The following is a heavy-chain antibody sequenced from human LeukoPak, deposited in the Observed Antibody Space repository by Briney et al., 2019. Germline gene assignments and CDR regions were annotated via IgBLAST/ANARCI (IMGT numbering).Heavy chain of an antibody. Sequence: GGSLRLSCAASGFTFDDYAMHWVRQAPGKGLEWVSGISWNSGSIGYADSVKGRFTISRDNSKNRLYLQINSLRVEDTAVYYCARDSYDILTGYYSGPDYWGQGTLVTVSS. CDR2: ISWNSGSI. V-gene: IGHV3-9*01. D-gene: IGHD3-9*01. CDR3: ARDSYDILTGYYSGPDY. J-gene: IGHJ4*02. CDR1: GFTFDDYA.